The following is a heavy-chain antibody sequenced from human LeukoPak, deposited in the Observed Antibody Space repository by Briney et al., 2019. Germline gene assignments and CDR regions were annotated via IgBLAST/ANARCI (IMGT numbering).Heavy chain of an antibody. Sequence: PGGSLRLSCAASGFTVSSNYMSWVRQAPGKGLEWVSVIYSGGSTYYADSVKGRFTISRDNSKNTLYLQMNSLRAEDTAVYYCARSLDIAAYDYWGQGTLVTVSS. CDR1: GFTVSSNY. CDR3: ARSLDIAAYDY. CDR2: IYSGGST. J-gene: IGHJ4*02. D-gene: IGHD6-6*01. V-gene: IGHV3-66*01.